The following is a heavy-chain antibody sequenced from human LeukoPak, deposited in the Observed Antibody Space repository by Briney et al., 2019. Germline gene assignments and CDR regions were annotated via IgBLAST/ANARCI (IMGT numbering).Heavy chain of an antibody. Sequence: PGGSLRLSCAASGFTFSTYWMSWVRQAPGKGLEWVANIKQDGSDKYYVDSVKGRFTISRDNAKNSLFLQMNSLRAEDTAVYYCANVDTAMVRGYYFDYWGQGTLVTVSS. V-gene: IGHV3-7*03. J-gene: IGHJ4*02. CDR3: ANVDTAMVRGYYFDY. CDR1: GFTFSTYW. D-gene: IGHD5-18*01. CDR2: IKQDGSDK.